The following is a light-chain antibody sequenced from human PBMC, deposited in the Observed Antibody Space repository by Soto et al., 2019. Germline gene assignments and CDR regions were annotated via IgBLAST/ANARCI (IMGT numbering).Light chain of an antibody. CDR1: QSVSNSY. V-gene: IGKV3-20*01. Sequence: EIVLTQSPGTLSLSPGERATLSCRASQSVSNSYLAWYRQKPGQAPRPLIYGASSMATGIPDRFSGSGSGTGFTFTISRLEPEDFAVYYCQQYGGSPPFTFGHGTKVDIK. J-gene: IGKJ3*01. CDR2: GAS. CDR3: QQYGGSPPFT.